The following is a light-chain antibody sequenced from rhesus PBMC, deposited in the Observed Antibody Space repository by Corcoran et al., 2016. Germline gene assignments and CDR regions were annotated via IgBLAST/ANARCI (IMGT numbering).Light chain of an antibody. CDR2: ASS. Sequence: DIQMSQSPSSLSASVGDKVTIPCRASQGISNALAWYQQKPGKAPKLLLYASSSLESGVTARFCGSRSWTDLTLTISSLTSEDFATYYCQQGYSTPLTFGGGTKVELK. J-gene: IGKJ4*01. CDR3: QQGYSTPLT. V-gene: IGKV1-33*02. CDR1: QGISNA.